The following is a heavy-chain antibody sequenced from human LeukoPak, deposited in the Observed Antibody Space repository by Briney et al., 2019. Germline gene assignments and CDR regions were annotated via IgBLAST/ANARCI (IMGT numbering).Heavy chain of an antibody. CDR2: IYAGGST. D-gene: IGHD4-17*01. CDR1: GVTASSNY. V-gene: IGHV3-53*01. Sequence: PGGPLRLSCAASGVTASSNYMSWVRQPPGKGLEWVAVIYAGGSTYYADSVKGRFTISRDNSKNTLYLQMNSLRAQDTAVYYCATLPTTVTTFAYWGRGTLVTVSS. J-gene: IGHJ4*02. CDR3: ATLPTTVTTFAY.